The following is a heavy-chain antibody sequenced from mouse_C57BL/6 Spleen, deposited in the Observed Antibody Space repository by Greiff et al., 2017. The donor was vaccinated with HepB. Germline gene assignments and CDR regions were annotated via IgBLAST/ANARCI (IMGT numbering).Heavy chain of an antibody. D-gene: IGHD2-5*01. J-gene: IGHJ2*01. CDR2: INPGSGGT. Sequence: VQLQQSGAELVRPGTSVKVSCKASGYAFTNYLIEWVKQRPGQGLEWIGVINPGSGGTNYNEKFKGKATLTADKSSSTAYMQLSSLTSEDSAVYCCARGGSNFYFDYWGQGTTLTVSS. V-gene: IGHV1-54*01. CDR3: ARGGSNFYFDY. CDR1: GYAFTNYL.